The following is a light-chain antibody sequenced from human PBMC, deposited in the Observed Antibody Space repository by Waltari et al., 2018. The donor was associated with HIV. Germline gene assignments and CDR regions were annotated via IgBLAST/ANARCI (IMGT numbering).Light chain of an antibody. J-gene: IGLJ1*01. CDR2: EVT. V-gene: IGLV2-23*02. Sequence: QSALTQPASVSGSPGQSITISCTGTSSNVGSNDLVSWYQQHPGEAPKLIIYEVTKRPSGVSNRFSGSKSSNTASLTISGLQAEDEADYYCCSCPRSGIRYVFGTGTKVTVL. CDR3: CSCPRSGIRYV. CDR1: SSNVGSNDL.